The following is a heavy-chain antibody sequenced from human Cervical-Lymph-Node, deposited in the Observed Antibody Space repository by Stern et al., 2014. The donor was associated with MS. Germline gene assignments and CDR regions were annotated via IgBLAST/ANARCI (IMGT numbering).Heavy chain of an antibody. CDR1: GFTFSSYS. J-gene: IGHJ4*02. CDR2: IRSGGSYI. CDR3: ARGRGGNYRYYFDY. V-gene: IGHV3-21*01. Sequence: EMQLVESGGGLVKPGGSLRLSCAASGFTFSSYSMNWVRQAPGQGLEWVASIRSGGSYIYYADSLKGRFTLSRDNAKNSLYLQMNSLRAEDTAVYYCARGRGGNYRYYFDYWGQGTLVTVSS. D-gene: IGHD4-23*01.